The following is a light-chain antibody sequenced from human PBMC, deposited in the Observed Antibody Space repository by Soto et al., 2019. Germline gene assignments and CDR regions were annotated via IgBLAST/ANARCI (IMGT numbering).Light chain of an antibody. CDR1: QGLGTN. J-gene: IGKJ4*01. V-gene: IGKV3-15*01. CDR2: AAS. Sequence: MTQSPSSLSASVGDRVTITCRASQGLGTNLAWYQQRPGQAPRLLIYAASTRATGVPARFSGSGSETEFTLTITTLQSEDFAVYYCQQYNHWPLSFGVGTKVDIK. CDR3: QQYNHWPLS.